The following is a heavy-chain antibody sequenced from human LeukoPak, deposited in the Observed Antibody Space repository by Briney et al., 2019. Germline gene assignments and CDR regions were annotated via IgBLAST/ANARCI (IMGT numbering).Heavy chain of an antibody. V-gene: IGHV3-30*18. CDR1: GFTFSSYG. D-gene: IGHD3-10*01. CDR2: ISYDGSNK. CDR3: AKGPLWFGELLPRDYYGMDV. Sequence: PGGSLRLSCAASGFTFSSYGMHWVRQAPGKGLEWVAVISYDGSNKYYADSAKGRFTISRDNSKNTLYLQMNSLRAEDTAVYYCAKGPLWFGELLPRDYYGMDVWGQGTTVTVSS. J-gene: IGHJ6*02.